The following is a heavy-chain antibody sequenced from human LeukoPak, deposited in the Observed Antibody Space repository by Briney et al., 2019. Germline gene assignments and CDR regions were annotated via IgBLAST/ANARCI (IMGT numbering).Heavy chain of an antibody. V-gene: IGHV3-33*06. CDR2: IWYDGSNK. J-gene: IGHJ4*02. Sequence: GRSLRLSCAASGFTFSSYGMHWVRQAPGKGLDWVAVIWYDGSNKYYADSVKGRFTISRDNSKNTLYMQMNSLRAEDTAVYYCAKVGGYCSRGGCYSDYWGQGTLVTVSS. CDR1: GFTFSSYG. D-gene: IGHD2-15*01. CDR3: AKVGGYCSRGGCYSDY.